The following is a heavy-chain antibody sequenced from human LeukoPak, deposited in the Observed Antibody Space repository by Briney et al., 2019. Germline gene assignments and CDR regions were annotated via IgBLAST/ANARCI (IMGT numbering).Heavy chain of an antibody. D-gene: IGHD3-10*01. Sequence: ASVKVSCKASGYTFTGYYMHWVRQAPGQGLEWMGWINPNSGGTNYAQKFQGRVTMTRDTSISTAYMELSRLRSDDTAVYYCAREGSYGSGSYYYYYMDVWGKGTTVTVSS. CDR3: AREGSYGSGSYYYYYMDV. V-gene: IGHV1-2*02. CDR1: GYTFTGYY. J-gene: IGHJ6*03. CDR2: INPNSGGT.